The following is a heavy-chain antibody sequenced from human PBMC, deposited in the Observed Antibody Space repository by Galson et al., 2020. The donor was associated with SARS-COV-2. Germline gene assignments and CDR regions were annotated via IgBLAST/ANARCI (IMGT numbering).Heavy chain of an antibody. CDR1: GFTFSSYG. CDR2: IWYDGSNK. J-gene: IGHJ4*02. V-gene: IGHV3-33*01. Sequence: GGSLRLSCAASGFTFSSYGMHWVRQAPGKKLEWVAVIWYDGSNKYYADSVKGRFTISRDNSKNTLYLQMNSLRAEDTAVYYCARESSADSSGWSEGFDYWGQGTLVTVSS. D-gene: IGHD6-19*01. CDR3: ARESSADSSGWSEGFDY.